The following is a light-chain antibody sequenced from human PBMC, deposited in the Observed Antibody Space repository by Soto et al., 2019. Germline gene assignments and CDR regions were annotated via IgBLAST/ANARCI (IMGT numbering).Light chain of an antibody. V-gene: IGKV1-39*01. Sequence: IRLHQSPSSLSASTGDRVTITCRASQSISSYLNWYQQKPGKAPKLLIYAASSLQSGVPSRFSGSGSGTDFTLTISSLQPEDFATYYCQQSYSTPITFGQGTRLEIK. CDR1: QSISSY. J-gene: IGKJ5*01. CDR3: QQSYSTPIT. CDR2: AAS.